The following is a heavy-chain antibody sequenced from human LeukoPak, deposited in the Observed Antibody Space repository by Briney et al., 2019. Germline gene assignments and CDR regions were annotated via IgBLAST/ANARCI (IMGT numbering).Heavy chain of an antibody. CDR2: IRSDGSNK. D-gene: IGHD6-19*01. J-gene: IGHJ4*02. V-gene: IGHV3-30*02. Sequence: GGSLRLSCAASGFTFSSYGIHWVRQAPGKGLEWVAFIRSDGSNKDYADSVKGRFSISRDNSKNTLYLQMNSMRAEDKATYYCAKKGSTGWYGTFDYWGQGTLVTVSS. CDR1: GFTFSSYG. CDR3: AKKGSTGWYGTFDY.